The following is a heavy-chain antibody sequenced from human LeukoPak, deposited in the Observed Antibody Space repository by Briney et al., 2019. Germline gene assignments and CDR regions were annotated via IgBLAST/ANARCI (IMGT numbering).Heavy chain of an antibody. CDR2: IYSGGST. V-gene: IGHV3-53*01. D-gene: IGHD6-19*01. CDR1: GVTVSSNY. Sequence: GGSLRLSCAVFGVTVSSNYMSWVRQAPGKGLEWVSVIYSGGSTYYADSVKGRFTISRDNSKNTLYLQMKSLGAEDTAVYYCASPVAGPYYGMDVWGQGTTVTVSS. CDR3: ASPVAGPYYGMDV. J-gene: IGHJ6*02.